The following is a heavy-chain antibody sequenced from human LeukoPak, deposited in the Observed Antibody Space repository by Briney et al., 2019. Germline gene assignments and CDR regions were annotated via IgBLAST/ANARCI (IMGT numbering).Heavy chain of an antibody. Sequence: GESLRLSCAASGITFSSYAMGWVRQAPGKGLEWVSAISVSGSSTDYADPVKGRFTISRDNSKSTLYLQMNSLRAEDTAVYYCAARYYYDSSGSHSPYWGQGTLDTVSS. J-gene: IGHJ4*02. CDR1: GITFSSYA. CDR3: AARYYYDSSGSHSPY. V-gene: IGHV3-23*01. D-gene: IGHD3-22*01. CDR2: ISVSGSST.